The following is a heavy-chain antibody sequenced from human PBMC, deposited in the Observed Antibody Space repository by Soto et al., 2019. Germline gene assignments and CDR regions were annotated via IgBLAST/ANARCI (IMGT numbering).Heavy chain of an antibody. D-gene: IGHD3-10*01. CDR2: INHSGST. Sequence: KPSDTLSLTCAVYGGSFSGYYWIWIRQPPGKGLDWIGEINHSGSTNYNPSLKSRVSISVGTSNNQFSLKLSSVTAADTAVYYCARGRGDGYNQHWYFDLWGRGTLVTVSS. CDR3: ARGRGDGYNQHWYFDL. J-gene: IGHJ2*01. V-gene: IGHV4-34*01. CDR1: GGSFSGYY.